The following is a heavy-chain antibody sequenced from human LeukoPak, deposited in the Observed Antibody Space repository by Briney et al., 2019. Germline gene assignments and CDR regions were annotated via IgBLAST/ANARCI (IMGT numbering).Heavy chain of an antibody. V-gene: IGHV4-38-2*02. CDR1: GYSISSDYY. CDR3: ARYDVWGSYRAFDY. Sequence: PSETLSLTCTVSGYSISSDYYWGWIRQPPGKGLEWIGTIYHSGSTYYNPSLKSRVTISVDTSKNQFSLKLSSVTAADTAVYYCARYDVWGSYRAFDYWGQGTLVTVSS. D-gene: IGHD3-16*02. CDR2: IYHSGST. J-gene: IGHJ4*02.